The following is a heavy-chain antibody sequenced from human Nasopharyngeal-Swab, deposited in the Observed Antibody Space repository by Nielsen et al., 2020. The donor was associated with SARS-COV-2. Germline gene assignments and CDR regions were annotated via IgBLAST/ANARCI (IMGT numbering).Heavy chain of an antibody. V-gene: IGHV1-2*02. Sequence: ASVKVSCKASGYSFTGYYMHWVRQAPGQGLEWMGWINPNSGVPNSAQKFQGRVTMTRDTSISTAYMELSRLTSDDTALYYCARESTCSSTSCALDHWGQGTLVTVSS. D-gene: IGHD2-2*01. CDR2: INPNSGVP. CDR1: GYSFTGYY. CDR3: ARESTCSSTSCALDH. J-gene: IGHJ4*02.